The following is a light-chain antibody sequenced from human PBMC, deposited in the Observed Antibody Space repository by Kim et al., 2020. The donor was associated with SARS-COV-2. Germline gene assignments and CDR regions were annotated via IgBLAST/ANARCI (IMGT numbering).Light chain of an antibody. CDR1: QSITDW. V-gene: IGKV1-5*03. Sequence: SASVGDRVTITCRASQSITDWVAWYQQKPGKAPKLLIYKTSSLQNGVPSRFSGSASATEFTLTISSLQPDDFATYYCQQYYDYWTFGQGTKVDIK. CDR2: KTS. CDR3: QQYYDYWT. J-gene: IGKJ1*01.